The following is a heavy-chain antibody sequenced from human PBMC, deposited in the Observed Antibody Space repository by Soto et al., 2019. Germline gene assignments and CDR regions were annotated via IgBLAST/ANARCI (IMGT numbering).Heavy chain of an antibody. D-gene: IGHD2-2*01. CDR1: GGSLSTYY. J-gene: IGHJ4*02. V-gene: IGHV4-4*07. CDR2: IYASGST. CDR3: ARGGMVIIPTATAFDY. Sequence: LSLTCTVSGGSLSTYYWSWIRQPAGKGLEWIGRIYASGSTNYNPSLKSRVTMSVATSKNQFSLKLSSVTAADTAVYHCARGGMVIIPTATAFDYWGQGTLVTVSS.